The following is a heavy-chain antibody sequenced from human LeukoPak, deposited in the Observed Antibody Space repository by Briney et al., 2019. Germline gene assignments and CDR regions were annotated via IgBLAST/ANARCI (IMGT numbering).Heavy chain of an antibody. CDR2: IHSSGST. CDR1: GGSISSYY. CDR3: ARGSRDSSGFYNWFDP. Sequence: SETLSLTCTVSGGSISSYYWNWIRQPSGKGLEWIAYIHSSGSTNYNASLKSRVTISLDTSKNQFSLKLTSVTAADTAVYYCARGSRDSSGFYNWFDPWGQGTLVTVSS. J-gene: IGHJ5*02. V-gene: IGHV4-59*12. D-gene: IGHD3-22*01.